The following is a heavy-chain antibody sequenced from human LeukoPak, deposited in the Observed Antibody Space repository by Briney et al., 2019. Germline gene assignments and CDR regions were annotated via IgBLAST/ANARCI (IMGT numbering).Heavy chain of an antibody. CDR3: ARGPAIYDSSGYEPHFDY. Sequence: SETLSLTCAVYGGSSSGYYWSWIRQPPGKGLEWIGEINHSGSTNYNPSLKSRVTISVDTSKNQFSLKLSSVTAADTAVYYCARGPAIYDSSGYEPHFDYWGQGTLVTVSS. V-gene: IGHV4-34*01. CDR1: GGSSSGYY. J-gene: IGHJ4*02. CDR2: INHSGST. D-gene: IGHD3-22*01.